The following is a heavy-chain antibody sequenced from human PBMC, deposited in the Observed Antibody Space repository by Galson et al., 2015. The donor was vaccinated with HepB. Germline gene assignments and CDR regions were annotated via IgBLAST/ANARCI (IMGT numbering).Heavy chain of an antibody. D-gene: IGHD3-22*01. V-gene: IGHV1-3*01. CDR2: INAGNGNT. Sequence: QSGAEVKKPGASVKVSCKASGYTFTNYAMHWVRQAPGQRLEWMGWINAGNGNTKYSQKFQDRVTITRDTSASTAYMELSSLRSEDTAVYYCARSAYDSSGYFKKAFDIWGQGTLVTVSS. CDR1: GYTFTNYA. J-gene: IGHJ4*02. CDR3: ARSAYDSSGYFKKAFDI.